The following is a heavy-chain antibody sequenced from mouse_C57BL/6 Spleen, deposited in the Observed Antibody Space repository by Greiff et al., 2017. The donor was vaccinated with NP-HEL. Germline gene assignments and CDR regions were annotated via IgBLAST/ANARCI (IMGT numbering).Heavy chain of an antibody. CDR3: ARRDSSDYPDY. D-gene: IGHD3-2*02. Sequence: VQLQQSGAELARPGASVKLSCKASGYTFTSYGISWVKQRTGQGLEWIGEIYPRSGNTYYNEKFKGKATLTADKSTSTAYMELRSLTSEDSAVYFCARRDSSDYPDYWGQGTTLTVSS. J-gene: IGHJ2*01. CDR2: IYPRSGNT. V-gene: IGHV1-81*01. CDR1: GYTFTSYG.